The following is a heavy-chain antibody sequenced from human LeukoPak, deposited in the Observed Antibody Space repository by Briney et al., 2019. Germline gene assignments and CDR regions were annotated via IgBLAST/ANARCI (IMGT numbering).Heavy chain of an antibody. CDR1: GFMFSSYS. Sequence: AGGSLRLSCAASGFMFSSYSMNWVRQAPGKGLEWVAGISDTGGRTNYADSVKGRFTISRDNPKNTLYLQMNSLRAEDTAVYFCAKRGVVIRVILVGFHKEAYYFDSWGQGALVTVSS. CDR3: AKRGVVIRVILVGFHKEAYYFDS. D-gene: IGHD3-22*01. V-gene: IGHV3-23*01. CDR2: ISDTGGRT. J-gene: IGHJ4*02.